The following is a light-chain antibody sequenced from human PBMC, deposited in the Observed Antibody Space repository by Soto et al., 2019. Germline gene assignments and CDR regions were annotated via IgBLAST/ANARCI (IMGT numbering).Light chain of an antibody. CDR1: QSVSTN. Sequence: EKVMTQSPATLSVSPGERATLSCRASQSVSTNLAWYQQKPGQAPRLLIYGVSTRATGIPARFSGSGSGTEFTLTINSLQSEDFAVYYCQQRSNWPWTFGQGTKVDIK. V-gene: IGKV3-15*01. CDR3: QQRSNWPWT. J-gene: IGKJ1*01. CDR2: GVS.